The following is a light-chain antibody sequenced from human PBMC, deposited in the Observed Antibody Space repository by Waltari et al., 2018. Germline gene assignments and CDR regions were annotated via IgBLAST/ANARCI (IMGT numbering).Light chain of an antibody. J-gene: IGLJ1*01. V-gene: IGLV2-11*01. CDR1: SSDVGGYHS. CDR3: CSYAGSYTFDV. CDR2: DVS. Sequence: QSALTQPRSVSGSPGQSVTISSTGPSSDVGGYHSVSWYQQPPGKAPHLMIYDVSKRPSGVPDRFSGSKSGNTASLTISGLQAEDEADYYCCSYAGSYTFDVFGTGTKVTVL.